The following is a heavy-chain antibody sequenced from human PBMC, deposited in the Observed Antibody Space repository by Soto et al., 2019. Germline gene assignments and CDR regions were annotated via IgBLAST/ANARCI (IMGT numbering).Heavy chain of an antibody. CDR2: MNPSTGST. CDR3: AGGRLVAGTVDY. J-gene: IGHJ4*02. V-gene: IGHV1-8*01. CDR1: GYTFTSYD. Sequence: QVQLVQSGAEVKKPGASVKVSCKASGYTFTSYDIKWVRQATGQGLEWMGWMNPSTGSTGFAQKFQGRVTMISNTSISTAYLELSSLTSEDPAVYYCAGGRLVAGTVDYWGQGTLVTVSS. D-gene: IGHD1-7*01.